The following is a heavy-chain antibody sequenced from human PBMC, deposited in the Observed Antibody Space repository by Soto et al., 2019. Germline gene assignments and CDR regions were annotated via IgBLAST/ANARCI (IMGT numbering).Heavy chain of an antibody. J-gene: IGHJ6*02. CDR3: ARRKPYDILTGYYTEISMDV. CDR1: GGSISSSSYY. D-gene: IGHD3-9*01. Sequence: QLQLQESGPGLVKPSETLSLTCTVSGGSISSSSYYWGWIRQPPGKGLEWIGSIYYSGSTYYNPSLKSRVTISVDTSKNQFSLKLSSVTAADTAVYYCARRKPYDILTGYYTEISMDVWGQGTTVTVSS. CDR2: IYYSGST. V-gene: IGHV4-39*01.